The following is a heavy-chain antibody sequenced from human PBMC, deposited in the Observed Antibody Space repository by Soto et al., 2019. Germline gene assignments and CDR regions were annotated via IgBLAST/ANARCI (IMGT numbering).Heavy chain of an antibody. J-gene: IGHJ4*02. CDR1: GFTFSSYA. V-gene: IGHV3-23*01. Sequence: GGSLRLSCAASGFTFSSYAMSWVRQAPGKGLEWVSAISGSGGSTYYADSVKGRFTISRDNSKNTLYLQMNSLRAEDTAVYYCAKRGRSTMVRGVTDYWGQGTLVTVSS. CDR2: ISGSGGST. CDR3: AKRGRSTMVRGVTDY. D-gene: IGHD3-10*01.